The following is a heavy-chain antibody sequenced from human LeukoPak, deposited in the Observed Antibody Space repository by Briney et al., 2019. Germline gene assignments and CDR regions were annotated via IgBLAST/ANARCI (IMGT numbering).Heavy chain of an antibody. J-gene: IGHJ5*02. V-gene: IGHV4-30-4*01. CDR3: ARPYYYDSRIDP. CDR2: MYYSGST. Sequence: PSETLSLTCTVSGGSITSGDYYWSWFRQPPGKGLEWIAYMYYSGSTYYNPSLKSRVTMSADTSKNQFSLKLSSVTAADTAVYYCARPYYYDSRIDPWGQGTLVTVSS. CDR1: GGSITSGDYY. D-gene: IGHD3-22*01.